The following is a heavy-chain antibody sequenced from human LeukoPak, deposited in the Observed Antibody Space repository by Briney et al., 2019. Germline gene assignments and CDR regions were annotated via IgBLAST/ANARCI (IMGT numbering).Heavy chain of an antibody. J-gene: IGHJ4*02. V-gene: IGHV3-53*01. CDR3: GRDLIGTAASWDC. CDR1: GFTVNNNY. D-gene: IGHD1/OR15-1a*01. Sequence: TGGSLRLSCVPSGFTVNNNYINWVRQGPGKGLEWVSVISSGGSTYYADSVTGRFTISRDNSKNTLYLQMNSLRVEDTAVYYCGRDLIGTAASWDCWGQGTLVTVSS. CDR2: ISSGGST.